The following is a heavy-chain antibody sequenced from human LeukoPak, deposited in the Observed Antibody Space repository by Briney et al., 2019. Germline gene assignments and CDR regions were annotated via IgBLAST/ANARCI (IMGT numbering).Heavy chain of an antibody. J-gene: IGHJ4*02. CDR3: ARVGDYSSFDY. Sequence: GGSLRLSCAASGFTVSSNYMSWVREAPGKGLEWVSVIYSGGSTYYADSVKGRFTISRHNSKNTLYLQMNSLRAEDTAVYYCARVGDYSSFDYWGQGTLVTVSS. V-gene: IGHV3-53*04. D-gene: IGHD4-17*01. CDR2: IYSGGST. CDR1: GFTVSSNY.